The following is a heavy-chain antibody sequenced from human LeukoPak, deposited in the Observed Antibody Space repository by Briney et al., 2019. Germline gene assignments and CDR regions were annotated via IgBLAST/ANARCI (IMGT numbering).Heavy chain of an antibody. CDR3: ARVVKSTVGYYYYMDV. Sequence: SETLSLTCAVYGGSFSGYYWSWIRQPPGKGLEWIGSIYYSGSTYYNPSLKSRVTISVDTSKNQFSLKLSSVTAADTAVYYCARVVKSTVGYYYYMDVWGKGTTVTVSS. J-gene: IGHJ6*03. CDR1: GGSFSGYY. D-gene: IGHD5/OR15-5a*01. CDR2: IYYSGST. V-gene: IGHV4-34*01.